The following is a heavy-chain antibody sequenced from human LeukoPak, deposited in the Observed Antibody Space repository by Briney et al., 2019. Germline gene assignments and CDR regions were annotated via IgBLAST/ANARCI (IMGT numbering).Heavy chain of an antibody. CDR3: ARDMHYGSGSYSTNYYYMDV. V-gene: IGHV4-31*03. CDR1: GGSISSGGYY. CDR2: IYYSGST. D-gene: IGHD3-10*01. J-gene: IGHJ6*03. Sequence: SETLSLTCTVSGGSISSGGYYWSWIRQRPGKGLEWIGYIYYSGSTYYNPSLKSRVTISVDTSKNQFSLKLSSVTAADTAVYYCARDMHYGSGSYSTNYYYMDVWGKGTTVTVSS.